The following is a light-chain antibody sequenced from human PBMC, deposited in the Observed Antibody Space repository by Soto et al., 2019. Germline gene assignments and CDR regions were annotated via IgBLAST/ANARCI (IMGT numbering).Light chain of an antibody. CDR1: QSVSNNY. CDR3: QQRSNWPPTLT. Sequence: EIVLTQSPGTLSLSPGERATLSCRASQSVSNNYLAWYQQKPGQAPRLLIYGASSRATGIPDRFSGSGSGTDFTLTISSLETEDSAVYYCQQRSNWPPTLTFGGGTKVDI. V-gene: IGKV3D-20*02. J-gene: IGKJ4*01. CDR2: GAS.